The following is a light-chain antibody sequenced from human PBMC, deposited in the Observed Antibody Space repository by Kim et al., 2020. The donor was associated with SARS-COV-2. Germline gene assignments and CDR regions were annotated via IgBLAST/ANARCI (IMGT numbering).Light chain of an antibody. V-gene: IGKV3-20*01. Sequence: EIVLTQSPGTLSLSPGERATLSCRASQSISSTYLAWYQQKPGQAPRLLIYDTSSRATGIPDRFSGSGSGTDFTLTISRLEPEDFAVYYCQQYDKAPSTFGGGTKVESN. CDR3: QQYDKAPST. J-gene: IGKJ4*01. CDR2: DTS. CDR1: QSISSTY.